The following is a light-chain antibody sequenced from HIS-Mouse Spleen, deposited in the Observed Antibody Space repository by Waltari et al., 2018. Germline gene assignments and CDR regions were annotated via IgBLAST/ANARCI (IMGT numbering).Light chain of an antibody. J-gene: IGLJ3*02. CDR3: AAWDDSLNGFWV. Sequence: QSVLTQPPSASGTPGPRVTISCSGSSSNIGSTTVTWSQQLPGTAPKLLIYSNNQRPSGVPDRFSGSKSGTSASLAISGLQSEDEADYYCAAWDDSLNGFWVFGGGTKLTVL. V-gene: IGLV1-44*01. CDR2: SNN. CDR1: SSNIGSTT.